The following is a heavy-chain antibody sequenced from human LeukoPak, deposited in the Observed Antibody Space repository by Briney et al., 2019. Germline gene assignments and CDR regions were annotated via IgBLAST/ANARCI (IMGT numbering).Heavy chain of an antibody. CDR3: ARELYSSGWPLDY. CDR2: INPNSGGT. J-gene: IGHJ4*02. V-gene: IGHV1-2*02. D-gene: IGHD6-19*01. CDR1: GYTFTGYY. Sequence: ASVKVSCKASGYTFTGYYTHWVRQAPGQGLEWMGWINPNSGGTNYAQKFQGRVTMTRDTSISTAYMELSRLRSDDTAVYYCARELYSSGWPLDYWGQGTLVTVSS.